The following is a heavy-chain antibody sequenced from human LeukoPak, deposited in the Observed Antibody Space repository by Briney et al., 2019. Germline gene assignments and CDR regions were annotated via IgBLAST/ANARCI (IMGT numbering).Heavy chain of an antibody. CDR3: ARAYDFWSTAYYYGMDV. J-gene: IGHJ6*02. CDR1: GDSVSSNSAA. CDR2: TYYRSKWYN. D-gene: IGHD3-3*01. Sequence: SQTLSLTCAISGDSVSSNSAAWNWLRQSPSRGLGWLGRTYYRSKWYNDYAVSVKSRITINPDTSKNQFSLQLKSVTPEDTAVYYCARAYDFWSTAYYYGMDVWGQETTVTDSS. V-gene: IGHV6-1*01.